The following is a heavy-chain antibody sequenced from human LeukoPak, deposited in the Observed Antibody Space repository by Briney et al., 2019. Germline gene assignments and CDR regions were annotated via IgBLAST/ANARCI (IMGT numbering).Heavy chain of an antibody. D-gene: IGHD6-19*01. CDR1: GYTFTSYG. J-gene: IGHJ4*02. Sequence: ASVKVSCKASGYTFTSYGISWVRQAPGQGLEWMGWISAYNGNTNCAQKLQGRVTMTTDTSTSTAYMELRSLRSDDTAVYYCARDGGGIAVAGPPGDYWGQGTLVTVSS. CDR2: ISAYNGNT. V-gene: IGHV1-18*04. CDR3: ARDGGGIAVAGPPGDY.